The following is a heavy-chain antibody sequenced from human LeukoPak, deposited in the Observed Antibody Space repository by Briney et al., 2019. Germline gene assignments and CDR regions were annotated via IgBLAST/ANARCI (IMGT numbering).Heavy chain of an antibody. D-gene: IGHD4-17*01. V-gene: IGHV3-30*04. Sequence: GGSLRFSCAASGFTFSSYAMRWVRQAPGKGLEWVAVISYDGSNKYYADSVKGRFTISRDNSKNTLYLQMNSLRAEDTAVYYCARASTLTTVTYDYWGQGTLVTVSS. J-gene: IGHJ4*02. CDR2: ISYDGSNK. CDR1: GFTFSSYA. CDR3: ARASTLTTVTYDY.